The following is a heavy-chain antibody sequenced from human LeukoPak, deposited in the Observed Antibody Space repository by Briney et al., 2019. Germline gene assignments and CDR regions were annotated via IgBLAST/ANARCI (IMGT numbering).Heavy chain of an antibody. CDR1: GYTFTSYG. D-gene: IGHD3-22*01. Sequence: ASVKVSCKASGYTFTSYGISWVRQATGQGLEWMGWMNPNSGNTGSAQKFQGRVTMTRNTSISTAYMELSSLTSEDTAVYYCARGGNYDSSGFYTPFDYWGQGTLVTVSS. J-gene: IGHJ4*02. V-gene: IGHV1-8*02. CDR2: MNPNSGNT. CDR3: ARGGNYDSSGFYTPFDY.